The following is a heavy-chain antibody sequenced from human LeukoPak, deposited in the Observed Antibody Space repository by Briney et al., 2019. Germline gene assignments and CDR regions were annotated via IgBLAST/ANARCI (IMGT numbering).Heavy chain of an antibody. Sequence: GGSLRLSCAASGFTFSSYAMSWVRQAPGKGLEWVSAISGSGGSTYYADSVKGRFTISRDNSKNTLYLRMNSLRAEDTAVYYCAREGGKYCSGGSCYPSKYYYMDVWGKGITVTVSS. J-gene: IGHJ6*03. CDR2: ISGSGGST. D-gene: IGHD2-15*01. CDR3: AREGGKYCSGGSCYPSKYYYMDV. CDR1: GFTFSSYA. V-gene: IGHV3-23*01.